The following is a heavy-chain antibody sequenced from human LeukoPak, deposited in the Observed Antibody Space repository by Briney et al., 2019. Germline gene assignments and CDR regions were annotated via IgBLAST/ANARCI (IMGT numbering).Heavy chain of an antibody. J-gene: IGHJ4*02. CDR1: GFTFSSYA. CDR3: AKGFRRQLVGYHPIT. V-gene: IGHV3-23*01. Sequence: PGGSRRLSCAASGFTFSSYAMSWVRQAPGKGLEWVSAISGSGGSTYYADSVEGRFTISRDNSKNTLYLQMKSLRAEDTAVYYCAKGFRRQLVGYHPITWGQGTLVTVSS. D-gene: IGHD6-13*01. CDR2: ISGSGGST.